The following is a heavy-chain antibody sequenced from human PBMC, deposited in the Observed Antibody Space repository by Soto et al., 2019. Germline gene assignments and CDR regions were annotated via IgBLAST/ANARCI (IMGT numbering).Heavy chain of an antibody. CDR1: GYNFTNFD. V-gene: IGHV1-8*01. D-gene: IGHD2-15*01. CDR3: ARLAEYCNGIKCYSNFDF. CDR2: MNPSSGET. Sequence: AASVKASCKTSGYNFTNFDINWVRQAPGRGLVWMGWMNPSSGETGSAQNFQGRVTMTRDISTRTFFMQLTSLRSEDTAIYYCARLAEYCNGIKCYSNFDFWGRGTQVTVSS. J-gene: IGHJ4*01.